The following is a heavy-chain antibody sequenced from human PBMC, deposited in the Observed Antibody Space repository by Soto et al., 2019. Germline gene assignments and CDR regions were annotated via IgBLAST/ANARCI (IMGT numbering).Heavy chain of an antibody. J-gene: IGHJ4*02. CDR3: AHRLRWLANFDY. V-gene: IGHV2-5*01. CDR2: IYWNDEK. CDR1: GFSLTTSVVG. Sequence: TRVNPTQPLTLTCSFSGFSLTTSVVGVGWIRQPPGKALEWLALIYWNDEKRYSPSLKSRLTITKDTSRNQVVLTMTNMDPVDTATYYCAHRLRWLANFDYWGQGTLVTVSS. D-gene: IGHD6-19*01.